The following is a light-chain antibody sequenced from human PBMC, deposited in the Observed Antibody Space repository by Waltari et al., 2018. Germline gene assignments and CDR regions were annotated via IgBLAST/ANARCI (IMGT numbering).Light chain of an antibody. CDR1: QSIGRW. Sequence: DIQMTQSPSTLSASVGDRVTITCRASQSIGRWLAWYQQKPGKAPKLLIHRASSLESGVPSRFSGSGSETDFTFTISSLQTDDFATYYCQQYNSYPRTFGQGTKVEIK. CDR2: RAS. CDR3: QQYNSYPRT. J-gene: IGKJ1*01. V-gene: IGKV1-5*03.